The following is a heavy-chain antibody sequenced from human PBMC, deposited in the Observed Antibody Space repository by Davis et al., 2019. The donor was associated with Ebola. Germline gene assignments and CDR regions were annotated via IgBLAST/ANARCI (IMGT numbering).Heavy chain of an antibody. CDR2: ISSSSSYI. CDR3: ARDRGAVTTSRYYYYGMDV. J-gene: IGHJ6*04. Sequence: GGSLRLSCAASGFTFSSYSMNWVRQAPGKGLEWVSSISSSSSYIYYADSVKGRFTISRDNAKNSLYLQMNSLRAEDTAVYYCARDRGAVTTSRYYYYGMDVWGKGTTVTVSS. V-gene: IGHV3-21*01. CDR1: GFTFSSYS. D-gene: IGHD4-17*01.